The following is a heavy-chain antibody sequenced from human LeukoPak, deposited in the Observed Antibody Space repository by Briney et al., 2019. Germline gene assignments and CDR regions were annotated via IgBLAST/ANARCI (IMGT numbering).Heavy chain of an antibody. J-gene: IGHJ3*02. Sequence: SETLSLTCTVCGGSISSSSYYWGWICQPPGKGLKWMGSIYYSGSTYYNPSLKSRVTISVDTSKNQFSLKLSSVTAAETAVYYCARVVCSSSSCGKRGAFVIWGQRTMVTVSS. V-gene: IGHV4-39*01. CDR3: ARVVCSSSSCGKRGAFVI. CDR1: GGSISSSSYY. D-gene: IGHD2-2*01. CDR2: IYYSGST.